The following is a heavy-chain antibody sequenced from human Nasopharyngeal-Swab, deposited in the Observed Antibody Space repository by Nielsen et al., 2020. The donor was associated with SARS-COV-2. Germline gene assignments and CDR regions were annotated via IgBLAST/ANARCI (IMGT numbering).Heavy chain of an antibody. D-gene: IGHD6-13*01. V-gene: IGHV4-34*01. CDR1: GGSFSGYY. J-gene: IGHJ4*02. Sequence: SETLSLTCAVYGGSFSGYYWSWIRQPPGKGLEWIGEINHSGSTNYNPSLKSRVTISVDTSKNQFSLKLSSVTAADTAVYYCARGRGSSSWYLRFDYWGQGTLFTVSS. CDR2: INHSGST. CDR3: ARGRGSSSWYLRFDY.